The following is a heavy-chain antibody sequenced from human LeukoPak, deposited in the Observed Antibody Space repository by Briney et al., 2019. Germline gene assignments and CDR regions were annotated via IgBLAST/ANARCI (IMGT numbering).Heavy chain of an antibody. Sequence: PGGSLRLSCAASGFTVSSNYMSWVRQAPGKGLEWVSVIYSGGSTYYADSVKGRFTISRDNSKNTLYLQMNSLRAEDTAVYYCASTGGNSPYNYYYGMDVWGQGTTVTVSS. D-gene: IGHD4-23*01. J-gene: IGHJ6*02. CDR2: IYSGGST. CDR1: GFTVSSNY. CDR3: ASTGGNSPYNYYYGMDV. V-gene: IGHV3-66*01.